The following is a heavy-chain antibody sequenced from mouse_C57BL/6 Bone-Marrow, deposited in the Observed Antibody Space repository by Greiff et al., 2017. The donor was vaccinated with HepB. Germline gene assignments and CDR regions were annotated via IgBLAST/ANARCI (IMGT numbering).Heavy chain of an antibody. Sequence: EVQLVESEGGLVQPGSSMKLSCTASGFTFSDYYMAWVRQVPEKGLEWVANINYDGSSTYYLDSLKSRFIISRDNAKNILYLQMSSLKSEDTATYYCARISGAWFAYWGQGTLVTVSA. D-gene: IGHD3-1*01. V-gene: IGHV5-16*01. CDR3: ARISGAWFAY. CDR2: INYDGSST. J-gene: IGHJ3*01. CDR1: GFTFSDYY.